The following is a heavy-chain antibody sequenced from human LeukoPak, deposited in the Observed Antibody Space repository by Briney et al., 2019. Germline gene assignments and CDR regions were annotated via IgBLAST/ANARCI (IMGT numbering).Heavy chain of an antibody. CDR3: ELRSVAATVSFDY. Sequence: PSETLSLTCTVSGGSISTSYYWGWIRQPPGKGLEWIGSISYSGSTNYNPSLKSRVTISVDTSRSQFSLKLSSVTAADTAVYYCELRSVAATVSFDYWGQGTLVTVSS. J-gene: IGHJ4*02. V-gene: IGHV4-39*01. CDR1: GGSISTSYY. D-gene: IGHD6-13*01. CDR2: ISYSGST.